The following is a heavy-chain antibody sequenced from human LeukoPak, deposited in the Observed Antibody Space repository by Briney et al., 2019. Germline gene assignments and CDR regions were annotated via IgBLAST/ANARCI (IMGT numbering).Heavy chain of an antibody. D-gene: IGHD6-25*01. CDR2: ISPGGGTI. Sequence: GGSLRLSCAASGFTFSSYAMSWVRQAPGKGLEWVSAISPGGGTIFYADSVNGRFATSRDNSQNTLYLQINGLRAEDTAVYYCAKATAATTFFDYWGQGTLVTVSS. V-gene: IGHV3-23*01. J-gene: IGHJ4*02. CDR1: GFTFSSYA. CDR3: AKATAATTFFDY.